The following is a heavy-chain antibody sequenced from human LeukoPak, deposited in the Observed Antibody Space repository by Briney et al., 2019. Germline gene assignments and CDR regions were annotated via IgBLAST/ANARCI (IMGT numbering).Heavy chain of an antibody. CDR1: GGTFSSYA. V-gene: IGHV1-69*13. CDR2: IIPIFGTA. CDR3: AVGLDIVVVPAAKWFDP. J-gene: IGHJ5*02. Sequence: SVKVSCKASGGTFSSYAISWVRQAPGQGLEWMGGIIPIFGTANYAQKFQGRVTITADESTSTAYMELSSLRSADTAVYYCAVGLDIVVVPAAKWFDPWGQGTLVTVSS. D-gene: IGHD2-2*01.